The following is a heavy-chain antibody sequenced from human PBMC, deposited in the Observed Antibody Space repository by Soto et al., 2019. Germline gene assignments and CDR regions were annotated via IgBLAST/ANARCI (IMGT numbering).Heavy chain of an antibody. CDR3: ARGRYGDY. V-gene: IGHV1-18*01. Sequence: QIHLVQSGAEVKKPGASVKVSCKGSVYGFTTYGSTWVRQAPGQGLEWMAWISAHNGNTNYAQKLQGRVTVTRDTSTSTDYMELRSLRSDDTAVYYCARGRYGDYWGQGALVTVSS. J-gene: IGHJ4*02. D-gene: IGHD1-1*01. CDR1: VYGFTTYG. CDR2: ISAHNGNT.